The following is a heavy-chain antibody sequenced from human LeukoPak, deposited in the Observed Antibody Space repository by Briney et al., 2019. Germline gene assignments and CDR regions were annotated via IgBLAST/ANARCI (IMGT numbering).Heavy chain of an antibody. V-gene: IGHV3-30*02. Sequence: QSGGSLRLSCAASGFSFTSYAMHWVRQAPGKGLEWVAFIRSDGSNKYYADSVKGRFTISRDNSKNTLHLQMNSLRAEDTAEYYWARDYLSGGSCYSGPLGGGVFYYWGQGTLVTVSS. J-gene: IGHJ4*02. CDR1: GFSFTSYA. D-gene: IGHD2-15*01. CDR2: IRSDGSNK. CDR3: ARDYLSGGSCYSGPLGGGVFYY.